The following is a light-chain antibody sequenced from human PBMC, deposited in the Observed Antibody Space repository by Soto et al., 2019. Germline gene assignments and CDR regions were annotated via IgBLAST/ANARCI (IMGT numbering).Light chain of an antibody. CDR1: QGVSSSY. V-gene: IGKV3D-7*01. Sequence: PGERVTLSCRASQGVSSSYLTWYQQKPGQAPRLLIYGASTRATGIPARFSGSGSGTDFTLTISSLQPEDFAVYYCQQDYNLPPTFGQGTKVEIK. J-gene: IGKJ1*01. CDR3: QQDYNLPPT. CDR2: GAS.